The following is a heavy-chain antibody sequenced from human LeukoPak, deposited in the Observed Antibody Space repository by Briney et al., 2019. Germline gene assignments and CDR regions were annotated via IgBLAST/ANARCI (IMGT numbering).Heavy chain of an antibody. V-gene: IGHV3-66*01. D-gene: IGHD5-12*01. J-gene: IGHJ4*02. Sequence: GGSLRLSCAASGFTVSSNYMSWVRQAPGKGLEWVSVIYSGGSTYYADSVKGRFTISRDNSKNTLYLQMNSLRAEDTAVYYCTRVSITIGYLDYWGQGTLVTVSS. CDR3: TRVSITIGYLDY. CDR2: IYSGGST. CDR1: GFTVSSNY.